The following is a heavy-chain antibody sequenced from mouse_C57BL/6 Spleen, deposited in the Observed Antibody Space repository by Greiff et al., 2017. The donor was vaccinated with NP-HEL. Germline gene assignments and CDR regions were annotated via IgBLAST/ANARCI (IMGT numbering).Heavy chain of an antibody. J-gene: IGHJ4*01. V-gene: IGHV14-3*01. CDR2: IDPANGNT. Sequence: VHVKQSVAELVRPGASVKLSCTASGFNIKNTYMHWVKQRPEQGLEWIGRIDPANGNTKYAPKFQGKATITADTSSNTAYLQLSSLTSEDTAIYYCAREFSFDYDDAMDYWGQGTSVTVSS. CDR3: AREFSFDYDDAMDY. D-gene: IGHD2-4*01. CDR1: GFNIKNTY.